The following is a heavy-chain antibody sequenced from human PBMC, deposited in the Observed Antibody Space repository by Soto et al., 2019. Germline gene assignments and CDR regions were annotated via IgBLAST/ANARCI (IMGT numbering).Heavy chain of an antibody. CDR1: GGSISSGGFY. D-gene: IGHD4-17*01. CDR2: IYYTGNT. J-gene: IGHJ4*02. CDR3: ATDTVTTALDY. V-gene: IGHV4-31*03. Sequence: QVQLQESGPGLVKPSQTLSLTCTVSGGSISSGGFYWSWIRQLPGKGLEWIGNIYYTGNTYYSPSLKSRLTXSXXTSKNQFSLKLSSVTAADTAVYYCATDTVTTALDYWGQGTLVTVSS.